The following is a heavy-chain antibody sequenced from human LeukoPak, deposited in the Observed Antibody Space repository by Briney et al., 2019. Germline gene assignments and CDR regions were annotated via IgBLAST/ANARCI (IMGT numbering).Heavy chain of an antibody. D-gene: IGHD1-20*01. V-gene: IGHV1-69*05. J-gene: IGHJ4*02. CDR3: ARVPSVTVTPRGPYYFDY. CDR1: GGTFSSYA. Sequence: SVKVSCKASGGTFSSYAISWVRQAPGQGLEWMGGIIPIFGTANYAQKFQGRVTITTDESTSTAYMELSSLRSEDTAVYYCARVPSVTVTPRGPYYFDYWGQGTLVTVSS. CDR2: IIPIFGTA.